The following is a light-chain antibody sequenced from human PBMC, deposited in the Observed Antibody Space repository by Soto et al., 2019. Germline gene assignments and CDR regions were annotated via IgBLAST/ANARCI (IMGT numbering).Light chain of an antibody. CDR3: HKYNSALLT. CDR2: AAS. CDR1: QGIYNY. Sequence: DIQMTQSPSSLSASVGVRVTITCRASQGIYNYLAWYQQKPGKAPKLLIYAASTLEAGVPSRFSGSGSETDFTLTISSLQPEDVATYYCHKYNSALLTFGQGTRLEIK. V-gene: IGKV1-27*01. J-gene: IGKJ5*01.